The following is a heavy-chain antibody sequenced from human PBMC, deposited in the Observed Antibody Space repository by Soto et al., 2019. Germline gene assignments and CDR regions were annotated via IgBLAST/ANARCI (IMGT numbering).Heavy chain of an antibody. D-gene: IGHD2-2*02. CDR2: IYYSGST. V-gene: IGHV4-39*01. J-gene: IGHJ4*02. CDR3: ARLQLFCSSTSCNRGGTDD. Sequence: SETLSLTCTVSGGSISSSSYYWGWIRQPPGKGLEWIGSIYYSGSTYYNPSLKSRVTISVDTSKNQFSLKLSSVTAADTAVYYCARLQLFCSSTSCNRGGTDDWAQGTLVTVSS. CDR1: GGSISSSSYY.